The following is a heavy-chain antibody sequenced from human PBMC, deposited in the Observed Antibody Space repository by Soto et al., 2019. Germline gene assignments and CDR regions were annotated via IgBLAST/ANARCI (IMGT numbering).Heavy chain of an antibody. CDR1: GFSFDYYE. D-gene: IGHD6-13*01. CDR2: INSGGSTI. J-gene: IGHJ4*02. Sequence: EVQLVESGGGLVQPGGSLRLSCVASGFSFDYYEMNWVRQAPGKGREWVAYINSGGSTIHYADSVRGRFTVSRDNAKNSLYLQMNSLRVEDTALYYCARDRAAGGYWGQGTLVTVSS. V-gene: IGHV3-48*03. CDR3: ARDRAAGGY.